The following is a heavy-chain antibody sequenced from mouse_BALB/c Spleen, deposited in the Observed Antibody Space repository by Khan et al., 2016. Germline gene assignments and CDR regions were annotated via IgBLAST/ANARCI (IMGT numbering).Heavy chain of an antibody. CDR3: ARRSIYYDYDVFAY. CDR1: GYTFTNYG. V-gene: IGHV9-3-1*01. CDR2: INTYTGEP. D-gene: IGHD2-4*01. Sequence: QIQLVQSGPELKKPGETVKISCKASGYTFTNYGMNWVKQAPGKGLKWMGWINTYTGEPTSADDFKGRFAFSLETSDSTAYLQINNLNNEDTATYCCARRSIYYDYDVFAYWGQGTLVTVSA. J-gene: IGHJ3*01.